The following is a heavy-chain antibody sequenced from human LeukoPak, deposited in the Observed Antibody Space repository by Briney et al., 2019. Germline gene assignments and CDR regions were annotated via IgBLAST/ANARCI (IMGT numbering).Heavy chain of an antibody. CDR2: IIPLFGTT. Sequence: SVKVSCKAFGGSFTSEAISWVRQAPGQGLEWMGWIIPLFGTTNYAQKFQGRVTITTDESTSTAYMEMRSLRSEATAVYYCGRKAGDCGGGSCYSIDYWGQGTLVTVSS. V-gene: IGHV1-69*05. J-gene: IGHJ4*02. D-gene: IGHD2-15*01. CDR1: GGSFTSEA. CDR3: GRKAGDCGGGSCYSIDY.